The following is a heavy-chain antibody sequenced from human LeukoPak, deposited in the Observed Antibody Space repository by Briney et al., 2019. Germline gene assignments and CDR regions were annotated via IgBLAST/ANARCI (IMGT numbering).Heavy chain of an antibody. CDR3: AKDRWPSYSGDNYYSSFDY. CDR2: ISGSGSNT. D-gene: IGHD2-15*01. J-gene: IGHJ4*02. CDR1: GFTFASYG. V-gene: IGHV3-23*01. Sequence: TGGSLRLSCAASGFTFASYGMSWVRQAPGKGLEWVSAISGSGSNTNYADSVKGRFTISRDNYKNSLHLQMNSLRAEDTAVYYCAKDRWPSYSGDNYYSSFDYWGQGTLVTVSS.